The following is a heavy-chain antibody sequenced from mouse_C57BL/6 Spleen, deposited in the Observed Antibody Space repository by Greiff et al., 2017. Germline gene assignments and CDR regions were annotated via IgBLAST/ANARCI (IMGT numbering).Heavy chain of an antibody. J-gene: IGHJ2*01. CDR2: IYPADSYT. V-gene: IGHV1-69*01. D-gene: IGHD3-2*02. CDR1: GYTFTSYW. Sequence: VKLQQPGAELVMPGASVKLSCKASGYTFTSYWMHWVKQRPGQGLEWIGEIYPADSYTNYNQKFKGKSTLTADKSSSTAYMQLSRLTSEDSAVYYCRKGSFFDYWGQGTTLTVSS. CDR3: RKGSFFDY.